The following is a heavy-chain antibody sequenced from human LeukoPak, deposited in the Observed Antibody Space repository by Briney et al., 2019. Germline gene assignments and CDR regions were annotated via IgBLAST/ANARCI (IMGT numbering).Heavy chain of an antibody. CDR1: GFRVSDAY. V-gene: IGHV3-23*01. J-gene: IGHJ5*02. D-gene: IGHD3-22*01. Sequence: PGGSLRLSCAASGFRVSDAYMNWVRQAPGKGLEWVSAISGSGGSTYYADSVKGRFTISRDNSKNTLYLQMNSLRAEDTAVYYCAKPHYDSSGYYYEFNHWGQGTLVTVSS. CDR3: AKPHYDSSGYYYEFNH. CDR2: ISGSGGST.